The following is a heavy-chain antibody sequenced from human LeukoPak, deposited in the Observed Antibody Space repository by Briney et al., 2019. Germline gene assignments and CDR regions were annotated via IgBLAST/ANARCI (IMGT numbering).Heavy chain of an antibody. CDR3: AKDRYSSGWYTIDY. CDR2: ISWDGGST. CDR1: GFTFDDYA. Sequence: GGSLRLSCAASGFTFDDYAMHWVRQAPGKGLEWVSLISWDGGSTYYADSVKGRFTISRDNSKNSLYLQMNSLRAEDTALYYCAKDRYSSGWYTIDYWGQGTLVTVSS. J-gene: IGHJ4*02. V-gene: IGHV3-43D*04. D-gene: IGHD6-19*01.